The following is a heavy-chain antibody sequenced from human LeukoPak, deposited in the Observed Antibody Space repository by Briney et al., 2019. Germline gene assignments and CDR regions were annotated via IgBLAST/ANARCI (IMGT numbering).Heavy chain of an antibody. Sequence: ASVKVSCKASGYTFTSCGISWVRQAPGQGLEWMGWISAYNGNTNYAQKLQGRVTMTTDTSTSTAYMELRSLRSDDTAVYYCARDKDILTGYPTGDWFDPWGQGTLVTVSS. V-gene: IGHV1-18*04. J-gene: IGHJ5*02. D-gene: IGHD3-9*01. CDR2: ISAYNGNT. CDR3: ARDKDILTGYPTGDWFDP. CDR1: GYTFTSCG.